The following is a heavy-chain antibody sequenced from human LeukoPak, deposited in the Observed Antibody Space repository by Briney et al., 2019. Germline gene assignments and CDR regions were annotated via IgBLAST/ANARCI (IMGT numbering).Heavy chain of an antibody. CDR2: MNPNNGNA. CDR3: ARDRSYYDSGSHQGFDD. J-gene: IGHJ4*02. V-gene: IGHV1-8*03. CDR1: GYTFTSHD. Sequence: ASVKVSCKASGYTFTSHDINWVRQATGQGLEWMGWMNPNNGNAGYAQKFQGRVTITRNTSINTAYMELNSLRSEDTAVYYCARDRSYYDSGSHQGFDDWGQGTLVTVSS. D-gene: IGHD3-10*01.